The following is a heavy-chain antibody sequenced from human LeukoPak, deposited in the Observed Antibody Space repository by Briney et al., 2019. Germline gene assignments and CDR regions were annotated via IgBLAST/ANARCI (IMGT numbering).Heavy chain of an antibody. D-gene: IGHD5-18*01. J-gene: IGHJ4*02. CDR1: GYTFTGYY. CDR3: ARPSHRGYGPLGY. Sequence: ASVKVSCKASGYTFTGYYMHWVRQAPGQRLEWMGRINPNSGGTNYAQKFQGRVTMTRDKSISTAYMELSRLRSDDTAVYYCARPSHRGYGPLGYWGQGTLVTVSS. CDR2: INPNSGGT. V-gene: IGHV1-2*06.